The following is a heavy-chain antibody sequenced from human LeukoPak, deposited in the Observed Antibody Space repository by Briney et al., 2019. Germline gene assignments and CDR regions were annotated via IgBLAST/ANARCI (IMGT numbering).Heavy chain of an antibody. V-gene: IGHV3-23*01. CDR3: AKDDGDYVFYWFDP. Sequence: GGSPRLSCAASGFTFSSYAMSWVRQAPGKGLEWVSAISGSGGSTYYADSVKGRFTISRDNSKNTLYLQMNSLRAEDTAVYYCAKDDGDYVFYWFDPWGQGTLVTVSS. J-gene: IGHJ5*02. D-gene: IGHD4-17*01. CDR2: ISGSGGST. CDR1: GFTFSSYA.